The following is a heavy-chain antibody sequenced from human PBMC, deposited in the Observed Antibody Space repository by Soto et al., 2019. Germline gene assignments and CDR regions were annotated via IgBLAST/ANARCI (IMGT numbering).Heavy chain of an antibody. CDR3: ARGQIRFLEWLLSCYFDY. Sequence: QVQLQQWGAGLLKPSETLSLTCAVYGGSFSGYYWSWIRQPPGKGLEWIGEINHSGSTNYNPSLKSRVTISVDTSKNQFSLKLSSVTAADTAVYYCARGQIRFLEWLLSCYFDYWGQGTLVTVSS. CDR1: GGSFSGYY. CDR2: INHSGST. V-gene: IGHV4-34*01. D-gene: IGHD3-3*01. J-gene: IGHJ4*02.